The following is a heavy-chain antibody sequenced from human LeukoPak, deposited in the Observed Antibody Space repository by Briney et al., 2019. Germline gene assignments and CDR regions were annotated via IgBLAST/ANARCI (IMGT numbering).Heavy chain of an antibody. V-gene: IGHV1-46*01. J-gene: IGHJ3*02. D-gene: IGHD6-19*01. Sequence: ASVNVSCTASGYTFTIYYMHWVRQAPGQGLEWMGIINPSGGSTSYAQKFQGRVTITADESTSTAYMELSSLRSEDTAVYYCARALRVHARPRNSGWSQEAFDIWGQGTMVTVSS. CDR3: ARALRVHARPRNSGWSQEAFDI. CDR2: INPSGGST. CDR1: GYTFTIYY.